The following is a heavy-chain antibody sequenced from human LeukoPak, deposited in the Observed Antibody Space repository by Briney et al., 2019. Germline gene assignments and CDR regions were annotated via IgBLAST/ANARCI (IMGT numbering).Heavy chain of an antibody. V-gene: IGHV3-23*01. CDR2: IFGSGGSA. J-gene: IGHJ4*02. CDR1: GFIFNNYA. Sequence: GGSLRLSCAAYGFIFNNYAMDWVRQAPGKGLEWVSGIFGSGGSAHYADSVKGRFTISRDNSKNTLYLQMNSLRAEDTAVYYCAKDSSSWYARGFYYFDYWGQGTLVTVSS. D-gene: IGHD6-13*01. CDR3: AKDSSSWYARGFYYFDY.